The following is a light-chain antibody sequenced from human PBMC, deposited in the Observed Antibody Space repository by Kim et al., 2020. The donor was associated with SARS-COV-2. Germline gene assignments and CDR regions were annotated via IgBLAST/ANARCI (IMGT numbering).Light chain of an antibody. CDR1: QGISSY. CDR2: GAS. V-gene: IGKV1-9*01. CDR3: QQLNSYPWT. Sequence: ASVGDSVTITCRGSQGISSYLAWYQQKPGRAPKLLIYGASALQNEVATRFSGSGSGTDFTLTSSSLQPEDFATYYCQQLNSYPWTFGQGTKVDIK. J-gene: IGKJ1*01.